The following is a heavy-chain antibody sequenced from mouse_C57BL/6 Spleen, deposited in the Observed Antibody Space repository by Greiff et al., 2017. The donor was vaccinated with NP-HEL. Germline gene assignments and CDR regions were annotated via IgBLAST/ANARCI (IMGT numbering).Heavy chain of an antibody. J-gene: IGHJ4*01. CDR3: AKKDYAMDY. CDR1: GYSFTGYY. Sequence: EVQLQQSGPELVKPGASVKISCKASGYSFTGYYMNWVKQSPEKSLEWIGEINPSTGGTTYNQKFKAKATLTVDKSSSTAYMQLKSLTSEDSAVYYCAKKDYAMDYWGQRTSVTVSS. V-gene: IGHV1-42*01. CDR2: INPSTGGT.